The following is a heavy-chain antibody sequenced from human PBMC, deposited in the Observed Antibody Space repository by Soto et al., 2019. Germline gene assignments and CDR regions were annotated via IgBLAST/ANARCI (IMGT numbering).Heavy chain of an antibody. D-gene: IGHD6-19*01. CDR2: ISGSGGST. J-gene: IGHJ4*02. CDR3: ATKSSSGWYYFDY. Sequence: EVHLLESGGGLVQPGGSLRLSCAASGFTFSSYAMSWVRQAPGKGLEWVSAISGSGGSTYYADSVKGRFTISRDNSKNTLYLQMNSLRAEDTAVYYCATKSSSGWYYFDYWGQGTLVTVSS. CDR1: GFTFSSYA. V-gene: IGHV3-23*01.